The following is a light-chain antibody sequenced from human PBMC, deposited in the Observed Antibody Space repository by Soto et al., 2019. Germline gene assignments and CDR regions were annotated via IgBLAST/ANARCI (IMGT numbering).Light chain of an antibody. Sequence: DIQMTQSPYSLSASVGDRVTITCRASQSISNYLNWYQQKPGKAPRLLIHAASSLQSGVPSRFSGSGSGTDLTLPISSLQPEDFAIYYCQQSYNAPRTFGQGTKVEIK. CDR3: QQSYNAPRT. CDR2: AAS. CDR1: QSISNY. J-gene: IGKJ1*01. V-gene: IGKV1-39*01.